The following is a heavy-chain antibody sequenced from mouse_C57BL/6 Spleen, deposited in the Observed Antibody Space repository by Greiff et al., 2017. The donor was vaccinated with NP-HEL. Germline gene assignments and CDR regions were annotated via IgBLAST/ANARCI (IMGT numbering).Heavy chain of an antibody. CDR1: GYSITSGYY. V-gene: IGHV3-6*01. J-gene: IGHJ3*01. CDR3: ARDQGYGNPSWFAY. D-gene: IGHD2-1*01. CDR2: ISYDGSN. Sequence: ESGPGLVKPSQSLSLTCSVTGYSITSGYYWNWIRQFPGNKLEWMGYISYDGSNNYNPSLKNRISITRDTSKNQFFLKLNSVTTEDTATYYCARDQGYGNPSWFAYWGQGTLVTVSA.